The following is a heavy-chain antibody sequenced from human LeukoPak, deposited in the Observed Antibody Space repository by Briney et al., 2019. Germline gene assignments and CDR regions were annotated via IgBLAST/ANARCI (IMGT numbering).Heavy chain of an antibody. D-gene: IGHD2-15*01. CDR2: IIPIFGTA. V-gene: IGHV1-69*06. J-gene: IGHJ6*04. CDR3: ARDCSGGSCADYYGMDV. CDR1: GGTFSSYA. Sequence: SVKVSCKASGGTFSSYAISWVRQAPGQGLEWMGGIIPIFGTANYAQKFQGRVTITADKSTSTAYMELSCLRSEDTAVYYCARDCSGGSCADYYGMDVWGKGTTVTVSS.